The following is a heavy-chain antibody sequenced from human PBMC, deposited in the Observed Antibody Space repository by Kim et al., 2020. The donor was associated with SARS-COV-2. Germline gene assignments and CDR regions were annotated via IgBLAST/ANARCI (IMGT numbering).Heavy chain of an antibody. J-gene: IGHJ5*02. CDR3: ARGHLLVVPFDP. V-gene: IGHV4-34*01. Sequence: NYTPPLKSQVTIPVDTSKNQFPLKLTSVTAADTAVYYCARGHLLVVPFDPWGQGTLVTVSS. D-gene: IGHD2-2*01.